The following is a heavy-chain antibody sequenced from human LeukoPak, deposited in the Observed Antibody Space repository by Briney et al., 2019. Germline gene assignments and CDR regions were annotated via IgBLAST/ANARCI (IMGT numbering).Heavy chain of an antibody. CDR1: GFTFSSYE. J-gene: IGHJ4*02. Sequence: GGSLRLSCAAPGFTFSSYEMNWGPQAPGKVLGWVSYISSSDSTIYYAASVKGRFTLSRDNAKNSLYLQMNSLRAEDTAVYYCARERGRNYFDYWGQGTLVTVSS. CDR3: ARERGRNYFDY. V-gene: IGHV3-48*03. CDR2: ISSSDSTI.